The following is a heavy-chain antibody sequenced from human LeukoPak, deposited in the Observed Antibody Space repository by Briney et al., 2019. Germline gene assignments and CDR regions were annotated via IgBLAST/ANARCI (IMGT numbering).Heavy chain of an antibody. J-gene: IGHJ6*02. Sequence: SVKVSCKASGYTFTGYYMHWVRQAPGQGLEWMGGIIPIFGTANYAQKFQGRVTITADESTSTAYMELSSLRSEDTAVYYCARLLLRSIAVGYYGMDVWGQGTTVTVSS. D-gene: IGHD6-6*01. CDR1: GYTFTGYY. V-gene: IGHV1-69*13. CDR2: IIPIFGTA. CDR3: ARLLLRSIAVGYYGMDV.